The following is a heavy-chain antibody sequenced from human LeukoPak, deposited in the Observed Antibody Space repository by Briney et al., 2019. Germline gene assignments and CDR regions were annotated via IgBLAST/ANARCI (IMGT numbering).Heavy chain of an antibody. CDR2: IYSGDRT. CDR3: SRDGKYSYGYGFDY. Sequence: GGSLRLSCAASGFTFNNLYMSWVRQAPGKGLEWVSFIYSGDRTYYSDSAKGRFIIFTNTSKNTAVFQKINRITAETTVHYCSRDGKYSYGYGFDYWGQGTLVTVSS. CDR1: GFTFNNLY. J-gene: IGHJ4*02. V-gene: IGHV3-66*01. D-gene: IGHD5-18*01.